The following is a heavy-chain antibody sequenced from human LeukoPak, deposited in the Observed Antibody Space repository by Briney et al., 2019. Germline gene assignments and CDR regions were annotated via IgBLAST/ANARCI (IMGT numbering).Heavy chain of an antibody. V-gene: IGHV3-9*01. J-gene: IGHJ6*02. CDR2: ISWNSGSI. Sequence: GGSLRLSCAASGFTFDDYAMHWVRQAPGKGLEWVSGISWNSGSIGYADSVKGRFTISRDNAKNSLYLQMNSLRAEDTALYYCARRTYYHGMDVWGQGTTVTVSS. CDR1: GFTFDDYA. CDR3: ARRTYYHGMDV.